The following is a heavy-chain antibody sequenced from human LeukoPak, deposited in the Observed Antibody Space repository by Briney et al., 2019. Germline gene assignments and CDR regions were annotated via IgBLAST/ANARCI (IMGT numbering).Heavy chain of an antibody. D-gene: IGHD2-2*01. J-gene: IGHJ4*02. CDR3: ARVARVFYQLPGWLDY. Sequence: GGSLRLSCAASGFTFSSYAMSWVRQAPGKGLEWVSAISGSGGSTYYADSVKGRFTISRDNSKNTLYLQMNSLRAEDTAVYYCARVARVFYQLPGWLDYWGQGTLVTVSS. CDR2: ISGSGGST. V-gene: IGHV3-23*01. CDR1: GFTFSSYA.